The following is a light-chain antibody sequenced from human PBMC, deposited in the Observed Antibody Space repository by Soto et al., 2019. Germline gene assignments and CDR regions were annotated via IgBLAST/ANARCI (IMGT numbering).Light chain of an antibody. CDR2: LGS. CDR1: QSLLHSNGYNY. J-gene: IGKJ4*01. V-gene: IGKV2-28*01. Sequence: DIVMTQSPLSLPVTPGEPASISCRSSQSLLHSNGYNYLDWYLQKPGQSPQLLIYLGSNRASGVPDRFSGSGSGTDFTLKISRVEAEDVGVYYCMQALQTPLTFGGGNKVKIK. CDR3: MQALQTPLT.